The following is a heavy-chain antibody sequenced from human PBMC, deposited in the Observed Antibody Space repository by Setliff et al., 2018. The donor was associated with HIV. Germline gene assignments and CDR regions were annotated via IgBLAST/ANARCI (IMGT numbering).Heavy chain of an antibody. J-gene: IGHJ4*02. D-gene: IGHD6-19*01. CDR2: IYPGDSEI. Sequence: GESLKISCEASGYSFTSYWIGWVRQLPGKGLEWMGIIYPGDSEIGYSPSFQGQVTISADKSISTAYLQWSSLKASDTAIYYCARQKSSGWYRNPHFDYWGQGTLVTVSS. CDR1: GYSFTSYW. V-gene: IGHV5-51*01. CDR3: ARQKSSGWYRNPHFDY.